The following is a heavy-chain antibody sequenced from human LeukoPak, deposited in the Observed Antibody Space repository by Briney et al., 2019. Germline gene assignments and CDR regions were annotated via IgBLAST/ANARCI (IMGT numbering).Heavy chain of an antibody. CDR2: ISTDGDTM. CDR3: QRKGFDY. Sequence: GGSLRLSCAASGFTFSTYTMNWVRQAPGKGLEWISYISTDGDTMYYADSVKGRFTISRDNAKNSLYLQMNSLRAEDTAVYYCQRKGFDYWGQGTLVTVSS. J-gene: IGHJ4*02. V-gene: IGHV3-48*01. CDR1: GFTFSTYT.